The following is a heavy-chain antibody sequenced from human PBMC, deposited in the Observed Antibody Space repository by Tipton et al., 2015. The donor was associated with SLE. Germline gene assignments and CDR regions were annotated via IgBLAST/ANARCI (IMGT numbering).Heavy chain of an antibody. V-gene: IGHV4-61*02. CDR1: TGSFTSGSHY. Sequence: TLSLTCTVSTGSFTSGSHYWGWIRQPAGKGLEWIGRIYTSGSTNYNPSLKSRVTISVDTSKNQFSLKLISVTAADTAVYYCARDPKYWGQGTLVIVSS. CDR2: IYTSGST. CDR3: ARDPKY. J-gene: IGHJ4*02.